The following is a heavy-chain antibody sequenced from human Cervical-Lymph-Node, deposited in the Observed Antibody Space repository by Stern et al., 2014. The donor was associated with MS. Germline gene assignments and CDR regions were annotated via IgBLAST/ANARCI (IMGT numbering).Heavy chain of an antibody. CDR2: INPGGGTT. Sequence: QVQLVQSGAEVKKPGASVKVSCKASGYTFTTYYMHWVRQAPGQGLEWMGIINPGGGTTVYAQKFQGRVTMTRDTSTSTVYMELSSLTSEDTAMYYCARDLYCTTTSCHDYWGQGTLVTVSS. V-gene: IGHV1-46*01. CDR3: ARDLYCTTTSCHDY. D-gene: IGHD2-2*01. J-gene: IGHJ4*02. CDR1: GYTFTTYY.